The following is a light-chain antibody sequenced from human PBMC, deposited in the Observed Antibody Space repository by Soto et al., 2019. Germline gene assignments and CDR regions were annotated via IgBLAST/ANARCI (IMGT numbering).Light chain of an antibody. CDR1: TSDVGAYSY. CDR2: DVR. V-gene: IGLV2-14*01. Sequence: QSVLTQPASVSGSPGQSITISCTGTTSDVGAYSYVSWYQQHPGKAPKLMIYDVRNRPSGVSYRFSGSKSGNTASLTISGLQAEDEADYYCSSYTTTSTLVFGRGTKVTVL. J-gene: IGLJ2*01. CDR3: SSYTTTSTLV.